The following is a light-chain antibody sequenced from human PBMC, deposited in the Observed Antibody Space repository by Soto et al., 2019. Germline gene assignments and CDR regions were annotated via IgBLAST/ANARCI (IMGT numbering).Light chain of an antibody. CDR1: SSDVGGYNY. Sequence: QSTLTQPASVSGSPGQSITISCTGTSSDVGGYNYVSWYQQHPGKAPKLMIYEVSNRPSGVSNRFSGSKSGNTASLTISGLQAEDEADYYCSSYTSSSIDDVFGTGTKHTVL. V-gene: IGLV2-14*01. CDR2: EVS. J-gene: IGLJ1*01. CDR3: SSYTSSSIDDV.